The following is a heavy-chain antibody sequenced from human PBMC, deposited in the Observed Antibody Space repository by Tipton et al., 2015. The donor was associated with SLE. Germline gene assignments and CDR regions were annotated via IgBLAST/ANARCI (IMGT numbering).Heavy chain of an antibody. CDR3: TTDRTGATED. D-gene: IGHD1-7*01. CDR2: IKSKTDGGTT. Sequence: GSLRLSCAASGFTFSNAWMTWVRQAPGKGLEWVGHIKSKTDGGTTHYAGTVKGRFTIPRDDSKNTLYLQMNSLKTEDTALYYCTTDRTGATEDWGQGTLVTVSS. CDR1: GFTFSNAW. V-gene: IGHV3-15*01. J-gene: IGHJ4*02.